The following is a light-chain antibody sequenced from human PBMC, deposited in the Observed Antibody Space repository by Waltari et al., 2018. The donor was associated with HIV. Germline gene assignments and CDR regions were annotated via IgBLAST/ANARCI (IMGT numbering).Light chain of an antibody. CDR2: WAS. Sequence: DIVMTQSPESLAVSLGGRATINCRSSQSLLYTSNNKDYLVWYQQKPGQPPKVLISWASTRESGVPDRFSGSGSGTDFTLTISSLQAEDVAVYYCQQYYSTPVTFGQGIKLEIK. J-gene: IGKJ2*01. CDR1: QSLLYTSNNKDY. CDR3: QQYYSTPVT. V-gene: IGKV4-1*01.